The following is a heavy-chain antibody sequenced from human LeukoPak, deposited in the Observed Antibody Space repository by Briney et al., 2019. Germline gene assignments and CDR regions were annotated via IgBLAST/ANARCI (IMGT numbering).Heavy chain of an antibody. V-gene: IGHV4-59*01. CDR2: IYYSGST. D-gene: IGHD2-2*01. Sequence: SETLSLTCTVSGGSISSYYWSWLRQPPGKGLEWIGYIYYSGSTNYNPSLKSRVTISVDTSKNQFSLKLSSVTAADTAVYYCARGDIVVVPAAIPFDPWGQGTLVTVSS. CDR3: ARGDIVVVPAAIPFDP. CDR1: GGSISSYY. J-gene: IGHJ5*02.